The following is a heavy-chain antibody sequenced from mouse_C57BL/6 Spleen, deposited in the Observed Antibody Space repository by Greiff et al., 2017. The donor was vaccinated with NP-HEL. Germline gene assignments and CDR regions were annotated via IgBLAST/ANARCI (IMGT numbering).Heavy chain of an antibody. J-gene: IGHJ2*01. D-gene: IGHD2-14*01. V-gene: IGHV1-5*01. CDR1: GYTFTSYW. Sequence: VQLQQSGTVLARPGASVKMSCKTSGYTFTSYWMNWVKQRPGQGLEWIGAIYPGNSDTSYNQKFKGKAKLTAVTSASTAYLELSSLTNEDSAVYYFTVASYRNYFDYWGQGTTLTVSS. CDR2: IYPGNSDT. CDR3: TVASYRNYFDY.